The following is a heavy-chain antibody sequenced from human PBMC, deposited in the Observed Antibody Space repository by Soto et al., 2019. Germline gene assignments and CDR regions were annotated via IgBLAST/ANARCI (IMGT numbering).Heavy chain of an antibody. CDR2: IWYDGSNK. CDR1: GGTFSSYA. V-gene: IGHV3-33*01. Sequence: QVQLVQSGAEVKKPGSSVKVSCKASGGTFSSYAISWVRQAPGKGLEWVAVIWYDGSNKYYGDSVKGRFSISRDNSKNTVFLQMNSLRAEDTAVYYCARDRRFLEWLDYWGQGTLVSVSS. CDR3: ARDRRFLEWLDY. D-gene: IGHD3-3*01. J-gene: IGHJ4*02.